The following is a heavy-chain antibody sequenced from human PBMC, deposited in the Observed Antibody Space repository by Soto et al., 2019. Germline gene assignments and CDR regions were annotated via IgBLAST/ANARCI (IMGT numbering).Heavy chain of an antibody. CDR2: ISGSSSSI. V-gene: IGHV3-48*02. D-gene: IGHD2-15*01. J-gene: IGHJ4*02. CDR3: ATGPIYSNIDN. Sequence: GGSLRLSCAASGLPFSSTFMNWVRQAPGKGLEWVSYISGSSSSIFYADSVKGRFTVSRDNAMNSLFLQMNNLRDEDSAVYYCATGPIYSNIDNWGQGAQVTVSS. CDR1: GLPFSSTF.